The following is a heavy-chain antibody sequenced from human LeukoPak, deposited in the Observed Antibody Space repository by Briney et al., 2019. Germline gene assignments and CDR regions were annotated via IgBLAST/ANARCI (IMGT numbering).Heavy chain of an antibody. CDR3: ARDVGYCSSTSCYNGLIFDY. J-gene: IGHJ4*02. D-gene: IGHD2-2*02. V-gene: IGHV1-2*02. CDR2: INPNSGGT. CDR1: GYTFTCYY. Sequence: ASVKVSCKASGYTFTCYYMHWVRQAPGQGLEWMGWINPNSGGTNYAQKFQGRVTMTRDTSISTAYMELSRLRSDDTAVYYCARDVGYCSSTSCYNGLIFDYWGQGTLVTVSS.